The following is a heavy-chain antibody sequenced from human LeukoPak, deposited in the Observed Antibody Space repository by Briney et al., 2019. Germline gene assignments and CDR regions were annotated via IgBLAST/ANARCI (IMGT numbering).Heavy chain of an antibody. V-gene: IGHV3-7*01. J-gene: IGHJ4*02. CDR1: GFTFSSYW. CDR3: ARGSFGFWSGYPFDY. CDR2: IIQDGSEK. D-gene: IGHD3-3*01. Sequence: GGSLRLSCAASGFTFSSYWMTWVRQAPGKGLEWVANIIQDGSEKYYVDSVKGRFTTSRDNAKNSLYLQMNSLRAEDTAVYYCARGSFGFWSGYPFDYWGQGTLVTVSS.